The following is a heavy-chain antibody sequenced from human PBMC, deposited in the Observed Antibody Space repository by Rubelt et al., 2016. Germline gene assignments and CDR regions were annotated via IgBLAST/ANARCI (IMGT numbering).Heavy chain of an antibody. Sequence: EVQLEESGGGLVKPGGSLRLSCAASGFTVSSNYMSWVRQAPGKGLEWVSVIYSGGSTSYADSVKGRFTISRDNAKNTLYLQMNSLRAEDTAVYYCTTDDGGKGFDYWGQGTLVTVSS. V-gene: IGHV3-66*01. CDR1: GFTVSSNY. CDR2: IYSGGST. D-gene: IGHD3-16*01. CDR3: TTDDGGKGFDY. J-gene: IGHJ4*02.